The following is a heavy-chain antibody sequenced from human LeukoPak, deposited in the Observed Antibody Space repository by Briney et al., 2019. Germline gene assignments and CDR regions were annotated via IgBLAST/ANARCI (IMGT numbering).Heavy chain of an antibody. CDR2: ITGRGDET. CDR1: GFIFSNYA. CDR3: AKGAAAGLVDWFDP. J-gene: IGHJ5*02. D-gene: IGHD6-13*01. V-gene: IGHV3-23*01. Sequence: GGSLRLSCAASGFIFSNYALMWVRQAPGKGLEWVSSITGRGDETFYADSVKGRFSLSRDNSKNMLYLQMCSLGAEDTAIYYCAKGAAAGLVDWFDPWGQGTLVTVSS.